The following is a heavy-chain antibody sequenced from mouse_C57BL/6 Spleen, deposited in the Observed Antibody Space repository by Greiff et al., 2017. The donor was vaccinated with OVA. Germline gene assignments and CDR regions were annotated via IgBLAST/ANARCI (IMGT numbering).Heavy chain of an antibody. CDR2: ISSGSSTI. V-gene: IGHV5-17*01. J-gene: IGHJ1*03. CDR3: ARPHYYGSSPSWYFDV. CDR1: GFTFSDYG. Sequence: DVKLVESGGGLVKPGGSLKLSCAASGFTFSDYGMHWVRQAPEKGLEWVAYISSGSSTIYYADTVKGRFTISRDNAKNTLFLQMTSLRSEDTAMYYWARPHYYGSSPSWYFDVWGTGTTVTVSS. D-gene: IGHD1-1*01.